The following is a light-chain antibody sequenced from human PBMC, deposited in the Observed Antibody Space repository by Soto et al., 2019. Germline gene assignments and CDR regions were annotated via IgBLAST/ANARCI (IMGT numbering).Light chain of an antibody. J-gene: IGLJ1*01. V-gene: IGLV1-44*01. CDR3: AAWDDGVAGYV. CDR2: NNH. Sequence: QSVLTQPPSASGIPGQRVTISCSGSRSNIGSNNVNWYQQLPGTAPRLLTFNNHLRPSGVPDRFSGSKSGTSASLAISGLPSEDEGAYYGAAWDDGVAGYVFATGSKGTVL. CDR1: RSNIGSNN.